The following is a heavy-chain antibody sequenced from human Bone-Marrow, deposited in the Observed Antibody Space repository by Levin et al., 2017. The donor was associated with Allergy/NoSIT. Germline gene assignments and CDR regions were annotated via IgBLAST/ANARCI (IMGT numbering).Heavy chain of an antibody. J-gene: IGHJ5*02. CDR2: ISYDGSNE. Sequence: QHGESLKISCVASGFPFRTYAMHWVRQAPGKGLEWVAMISYDGSNEYYADSVKGRFTISRDNDKNTVYAQMNSLRTEDTAVYYCARDQCSDEYCHGGLDPWGRGTQVTVSS. V-gene: IGHV3-30-3*01. D-gene: IGHD2-8*02. CDR3: ARDQCSDEYCHGGLDP. CDR1: GFPFRTYA.